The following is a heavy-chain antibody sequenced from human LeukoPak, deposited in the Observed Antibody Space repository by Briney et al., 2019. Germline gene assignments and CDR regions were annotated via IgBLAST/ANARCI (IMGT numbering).Heavy chain of an antibody. J-gene: IGHJ4*02. CDR1: GYTFTAYY. V-gene: IGHV1-2*02. CDR2: INPNSGGT. Sequence: ASVKVSCKASGYTFTAYYMHWVRQAPGQGLEWIGWINPNSGGTKYAQKFQGRVTMTRDTPITTAYMELSRLSSDDTAIYYCARSLNSGFDYYFDSWGQGNLVTVSS. D-gene: IGHD5-12*01. CDR3: ARSLNSGFDYYFDS.